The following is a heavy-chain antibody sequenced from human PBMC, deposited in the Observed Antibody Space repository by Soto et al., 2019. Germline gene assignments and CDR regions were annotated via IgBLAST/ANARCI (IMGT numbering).Heavy chain of an antibody. D-gene: IGHD1-26*01. CDR2: IYYAGTT. J-gene: IGHJ4*02. CDR1: HGSLSPNY. V-gene: IGHV4-59*08. CDR3: ARHENGGTYPLAY. Sequence: SETLSLTCTVSHGSLSPNYWSWIRQPPGKGLEWIGYIYYAGTTTYNPSLQSRVSISLDTSNNEVSLKLTSVTAADTAVYFCARHENGGTYPLAYWGQGTLVT.